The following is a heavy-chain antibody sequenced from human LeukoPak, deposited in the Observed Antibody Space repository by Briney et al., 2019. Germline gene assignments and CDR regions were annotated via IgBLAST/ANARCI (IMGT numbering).Heavy chain of an antibody. D-gene: IGHD3-9*01. CDR3: ARDLTGYFKFDF. CDR1: GGSISNGGFY. J-gene: IGHJ4*02. Sequence: SQTLSLTCTVSGGSISNGGFYLNWIRQHPGKGLEWIGSIYRSGSTYYNPSLYNPSLKSRVIMSLDTSKNQFSLKLYSVTAADTAVYYCARDLTGYFKFDFWGQGTLVTVSS. V-gene: IGHV4-31*03. CDR2: IYRSGST.